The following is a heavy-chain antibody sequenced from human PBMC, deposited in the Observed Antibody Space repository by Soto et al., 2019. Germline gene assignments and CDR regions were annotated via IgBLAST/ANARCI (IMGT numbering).Heavy chain of an antibody. D-gene: IGHD3-22*01. CDR1: GYSFTSYW. V-gene: IGHV5-51*01. CDR2: IYPGDSDT. Sequence: GESLKISCKGSGYSFTSYWIGCVRQMPGKGLEWMVIIYPGDSDTRYSLSFQGQVTISADQSISTAYLQWSSRKASDTAMYYCARPQSTYYYDSSGYIDAFAIWGQGTIVTVS. J-gene: IGHJ3*02. CDR3: ARPQSTYYYDSSGYIDAFAI.